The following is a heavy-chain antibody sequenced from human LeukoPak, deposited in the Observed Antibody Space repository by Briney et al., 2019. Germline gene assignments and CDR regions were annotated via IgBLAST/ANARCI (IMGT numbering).Heavy chain of an antibody. CDR1: GGTFRSYA. D-gene: IGHD4-17*01. V-gene: IGHV1-69*13. CDR3: ARDQGDYPYYYGMDV. CDR2: LIPIFGTA. J-gene: IGHJ6*02. Sequence: SLKVSCKAYGGTFRSYAISWVRQAPGQGLEWMGRLIPIFGTANYAQKFQGRVTITADESTSTAYMELSSLRSEDTAVYYCARDQGDYPYYYGMDVWGQGTTVTVSS.